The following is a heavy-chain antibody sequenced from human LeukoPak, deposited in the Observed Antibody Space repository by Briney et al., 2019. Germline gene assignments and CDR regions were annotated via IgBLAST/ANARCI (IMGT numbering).Heavy chain of an antibody. CDR3: ASGPVSDYGDYFDY. CDR2: IYYSGST. V-gene: IGHV4-39*01. D-gene: IGHD4-17*01. Sequence: SETLSLTCTVSGGSISSSSYYWGWIRQPPGKGLEWIGSIYYSGSTYYNPSLKSRVTISVDTSKNQFSLKLSSVTAADTAVYYCASGPVSDYGDYFDYWGQGTLVTVSS. J-gene: IGHJ4*02. CDR1: GGSISSSSYY.